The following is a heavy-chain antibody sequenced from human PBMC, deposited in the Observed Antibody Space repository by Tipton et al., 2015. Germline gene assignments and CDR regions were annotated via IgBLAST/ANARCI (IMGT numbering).Heavy chain of an antibody. Sequence: QLVQSGPEVKKPGASVNISCKASGYMFNLYAIYWVRQAPGEGLEWLGWINTDNGETDNSEKLEGRVIFTRDKSATTVYMGLDSLTSEDSAVYYCSRDATGYVGNDWHHSAMDVWGQGTTVTVSS. V-gene: IGHV1-3*04. CDR1: GYMFNLYA. CDR2: INTDNGET. J-gene: IGHJ6*02. D-gene: IGHD3-9*01. CDR3: SRDATGYVGNDWHHSAMDV.